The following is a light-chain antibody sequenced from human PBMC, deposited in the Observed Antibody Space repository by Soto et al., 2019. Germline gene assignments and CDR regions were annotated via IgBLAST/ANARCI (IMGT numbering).Light chain of an antibody. V-gene: IGKV4-1*01. Sequence: DIVMTQSPDSLSVSLGERATIKCRSSQSVLHRSNGNNYIAWYQQKPGQPPKLLIYWSSTRDSGVPDRFIGSGSGTDFTLTVSSLQAEDVAVYYCQQYSTLPHTFGQGTKLEVK. CDR1: QSVLHRSNGNNY. CDR3: QQYSTLPHT. CDR2: WSS. J-gene: IGKJ2*01.